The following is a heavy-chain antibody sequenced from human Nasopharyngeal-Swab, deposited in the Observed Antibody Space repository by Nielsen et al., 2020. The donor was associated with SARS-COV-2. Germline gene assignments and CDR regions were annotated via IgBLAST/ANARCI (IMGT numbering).Heavy chain of an antibody. Sequence: SETLSLTCTVSGGSVSSGSYYWSWIRQPPGKGLEWIGYIYYSGSTNYNPSLKSRVTISVDTSKKQFSLKLSSVTAADTAVYYCARDPYYYGSSGYLNDAFDIWGQGTMVTVSS. V-gene: IGHV4-61*01. CDR3: ARDPYYYGSSGYLNDAFDI. J-gene: IGHJ3*02. CDR2: IYYSGST. CDR1: GGSVSSGSYY. D-gene: IGHD3-22*01.